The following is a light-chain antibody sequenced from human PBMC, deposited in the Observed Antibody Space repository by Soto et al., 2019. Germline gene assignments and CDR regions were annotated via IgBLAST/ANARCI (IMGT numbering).Light chain of an antibody. J-gene: IGKJ1*01. CDR1: QSVSSSY. CDR2: GAS. CDR3: QQYGSSTWT. V-gene: IGKV3-20*01. Sequence: EIVLTQSPGTLSLSPGERATLSCRASQSVSSSYLAWYQQKPGQAPRFLIYGASSRATGIPDRFSGSGSGTDFTLTIRRLEPEDFAVYYCQQYGSSTWTFGQGTKVDIK.